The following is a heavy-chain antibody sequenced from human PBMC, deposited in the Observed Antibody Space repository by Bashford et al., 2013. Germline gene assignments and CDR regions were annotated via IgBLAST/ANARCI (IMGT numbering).Heavy chain of an antibody. CDR1: GYTLTELS. Sequence: ASVKVSCKVSGYTLTELSMHWVRQAPGKGLEWMGGFDPEDGETIYSQKFQGRVTMTEDTSTDTAYMELSSLRSEDTAIYFCARPRYSRGYDAELDYWGQGTLVTVSS. CDR3: ARPRYSRGYDAELDY. V-gene: IGHV1-24*01. CDR2: FDPEDGET. J-gene: IGHJ4*02. D-gene: IGHD5-12*01.